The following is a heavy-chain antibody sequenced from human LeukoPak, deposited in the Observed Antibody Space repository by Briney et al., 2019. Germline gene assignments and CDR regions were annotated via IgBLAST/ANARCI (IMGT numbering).Heavy chain of an antibody. J-gene: IGHJ6*03. CDR1: GGTFSSYA. V-gene: IGHV1-69*05. Sequence: SVKVSCKASGGTFSSYAISWVRQAPGQGLEWMGGIIPIFGTANYAQKFQGRVTITTDESTSTAYMELSSLRSEDTAVYYCARVATQANYYYYYMDVWGKGTTVTVSS. CDR3: ARVATQANYYYYYMDV. CDR2: IIPIFGTA.